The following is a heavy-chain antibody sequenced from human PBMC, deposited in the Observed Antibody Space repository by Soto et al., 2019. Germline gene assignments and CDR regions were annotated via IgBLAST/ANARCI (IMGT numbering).Heavy chain of an antibody. V-gene: IGHV3-30*18. CDR3: AKVGVKDYYYYAMDV. J-gene: IGHJ6*02. CDR1: GFTFSSYG. Sequence: QVHLVESGGGVVQPGRSLRLSCAASGFTFSSYGMHWVRQAPGKGLEWVAVISSDGTSRLYADSVKGRFTISRDNSNNILYMKMKSVETEDNAMYYCAKVGVKDYYYYAMDVWGQGTTVTVSS. CDR2: ISSDGTSR. D-gene: IGHD3-10*01.